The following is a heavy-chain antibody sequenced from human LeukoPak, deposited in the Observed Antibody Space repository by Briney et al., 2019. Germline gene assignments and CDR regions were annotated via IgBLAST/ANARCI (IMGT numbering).Heavy chain of an antibody. D-gene: IGHD6-19*01. CDR3: ARDLGSGWNFDY. V-gene: IGHV3-33*01. Sequence: GGSLRLSCAASGFTFSSYGMHWVRQAPGKGLEWVAVIRYDGSNKYYVDSVKGRFAISRDNSKNTLYLQMNSLRVEDAAVYYCARDLGSGWNFDYWGQGTLVTVSS. CDR1: GFTFSSYG. J-gene: IGHJ4*02. CDR2: IRYDGSNK.